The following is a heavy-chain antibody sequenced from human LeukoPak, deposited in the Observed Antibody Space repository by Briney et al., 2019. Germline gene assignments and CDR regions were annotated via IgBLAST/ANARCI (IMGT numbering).Heavy chain of an antibody. CDR1: GGSISSGSYY. D-gene: IGHD3-22*01. V-gene: IGHV4-61*02. CDR3: ASSHYDSSGFDY. CDR2: IYTSGST. J-gene: IGHJ4*02. Sequence: SETLSLTCTVSGGSISSGSYYWSWIRQPAGKGLEWIGRIYTSGSTNYNPSLKSRVTISVDTSKNQSSLKLSSVTAADTAVYYCASSHYDSSGFDYWGQGTLVTVSS.